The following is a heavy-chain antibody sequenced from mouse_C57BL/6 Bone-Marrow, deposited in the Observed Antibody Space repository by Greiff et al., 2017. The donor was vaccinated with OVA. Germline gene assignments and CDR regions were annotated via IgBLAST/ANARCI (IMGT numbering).Heavy chain of an antibody. J-gene: IGHJ3*01. Sequence: QVQLKESGAELMKPGASVKLSCKATGYTFTGYWIEWVKQRPGHGLEWIGMIHPNSGSTNYNEKFKSKATLTVDKSSSTAYMQLSSLTSEDSAVYYCARREYYGSSYVNWFAYWGQGTLVTVSA. CDR2: IHPNSGST. CDR3: ARREYYGSSYVNWFAY. V-gene: IGHV1-64*01. CDR1: GYTFTGYW. D-gene: IGHD1-1*01.